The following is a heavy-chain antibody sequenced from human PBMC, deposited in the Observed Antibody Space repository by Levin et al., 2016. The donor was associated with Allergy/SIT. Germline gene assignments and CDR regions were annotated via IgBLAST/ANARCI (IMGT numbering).Heavy chain of an antibody. CDR3: LVGATPQDFDY. V-gene: IGHV1-69*10. CDR2: IIPIFGIA. Sequence: SVKVSCKASGGTFSSYAISWARQAPGQGLEWMGGIIPIFGIANYAQKFQGRVTITADKSTSTAYMELSSLRSEDTAVYYCLVGATPQDFDYWGQGTLVTVSS. D-gene: IGHD1-26*01. J-gene: IGHJ4*02. CDR1: GGTFSSYA.